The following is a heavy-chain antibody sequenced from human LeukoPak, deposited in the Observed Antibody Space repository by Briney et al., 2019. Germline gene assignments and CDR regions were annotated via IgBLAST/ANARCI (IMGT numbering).Heavy chain of an antibody. D-gene: IGHD3-3*01. CDR3: ARDAYYDFWSGYYNYYFDY. CDR1: GYTFTSYG. V-gene: IGHV1-18*01. CDR2: ISAYNGNT. J-gene: IGHJ4*02. Sequence: ASVKVSCKASGYTFTSYGISWVRQAPGQGLEWMGWISAYNGNTNYAQKLQGRVTMTTDTSTSTAYMELRSLRSDDTAVYYCARDAYYDFWSGYYNYYFDYWGQGTQVTVSS.